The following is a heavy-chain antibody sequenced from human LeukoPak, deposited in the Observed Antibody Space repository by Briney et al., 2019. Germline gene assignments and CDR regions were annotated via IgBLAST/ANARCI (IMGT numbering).Heavy chain of an antibody. V-gene: IGHV3-74*01. J-gene: IGHJ4*02. Sequence: QSGGSLRLSCAASGFTFSSYWMHWVRQAPGKGLVWVSRINSDGSSTSYADSVKGRFTTSRDNAKNTLYLQMNSLRAEDTAVYYCARGDYGGKFDYWGQGTLVTVSS. CDR3: ARGDYGGKFDY. CDR2: INSDGSST. CDR1: GFTFSSYW. D-gene: IGHD4-23*01.